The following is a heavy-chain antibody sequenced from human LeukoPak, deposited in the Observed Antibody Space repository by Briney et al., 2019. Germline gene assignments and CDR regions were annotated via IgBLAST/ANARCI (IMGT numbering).Heavy chain of an antibody. CDR1: GFAFSSYG. CDR2: IWYDGSNK. J-gene: IGHJ4*02. Sequence: GGSLRLSCAASGFAFSSYGMHWVRQAPGKGLEWVAVIWYDGSNKYYADSVKGRFTISRDNSKNTLYLQMNSLRAEDTAVYYCARGLELRRYFDYWGEGTLLTVSS. CDR3: ARGLELRRYFDY. V-gene: IGHV3-33*01. D-gene: IGHD1-7*01.